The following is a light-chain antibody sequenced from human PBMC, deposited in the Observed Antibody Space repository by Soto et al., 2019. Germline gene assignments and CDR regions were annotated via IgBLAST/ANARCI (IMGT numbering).Light chain of an antibody. CDR1: QTISSW. Sequence: DIQMTQSPSTLSGSVGDRVTITCRASQTISSWLAWYHQKPGKAPKLLIYKASTLKSGVPSRFSGSESGTEFTLTISSLQPDDFATYYCQHYNSYSEAFGQGTKV. CDR3: QHYNSYSEA. V-gene: IGKV1-5*03. CDR2: KAS. J-gene: IGKJ1*01.